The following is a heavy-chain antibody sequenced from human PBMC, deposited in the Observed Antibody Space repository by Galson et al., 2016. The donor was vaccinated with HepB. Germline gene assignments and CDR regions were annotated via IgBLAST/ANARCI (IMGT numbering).Heavy chain of an antibody. CDR3: ARQGPNNSDWYSSWDNDAFDI. V-gene: IGHV5-51*01. D-gene: IGHD3-9*01. J-gene: IGHJ3*02. CDR2: IYPGDSDT. Sequence: QSGAEVKKPGESLKISYKGSGYSFTSYWIGWVRQMPGKGLEWMGIIYPGDSDTGYSPSFQGRVTISADKTISTADLQWGSLKASDTAMYYCARQGPNNSDWYSSWDNDAFDIWGQGTRVSVS. CDR1: GYSFTSYW.